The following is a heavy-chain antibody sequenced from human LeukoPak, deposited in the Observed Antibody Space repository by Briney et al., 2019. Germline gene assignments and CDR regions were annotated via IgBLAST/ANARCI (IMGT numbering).Heavy chain of an antibody. CDR1: GFTFSSYS. CDR2: ISSSGSYI. CDR3: ARDRH. V-gene: IGHV3-21*01. Sequence: GGSLRLSCAASGFTFSSYSMDWVRQAPGKGLEWVSSISSSGSYIYYADSVRGRFTISRDNAKNSLYLQMNSLRAEDTAVYYCARDRHWGQGTLVTVSS. J-gene: IGHJ4*02.